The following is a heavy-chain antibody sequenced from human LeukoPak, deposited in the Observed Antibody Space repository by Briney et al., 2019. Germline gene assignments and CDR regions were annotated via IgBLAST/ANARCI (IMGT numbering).Heavy chain of an antibody. Sequence: PGGSLRLSRAASGFSFSSYTMNWVRQAPGKGLGLVSSIISSISYIYYADSVKGRFTISRDNAKNSLYLQMNSLRAEDTAVSYCARKGGGDVNALDIWGEGTMVTVSS. CDR1: GFSFSSYT. D-gene: IGHD2-21*02. CDR2: IISSISYI. V-gene: IGHV3-21*01. J-gene: IGHJ3*02. CDR3: ARKGGGDVNALDI.